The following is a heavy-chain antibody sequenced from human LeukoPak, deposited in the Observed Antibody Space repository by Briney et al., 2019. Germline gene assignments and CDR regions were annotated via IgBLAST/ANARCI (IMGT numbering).Heavy chain of an antibody. V-gene: IGHV3-21*01. CDR3: ARESYQLLYYIDY. D-gene: IGHD2-2*01. CDR2: IGSNSNYI. CDR1: GFTFSSYS. Sequence: PGGSLRLSCAASGFTFSSYSMNWVRQAPGKGLEWVSSIGSNSNYIYYADSMKGRFTISRDNAKNSLYLQMNSLRAEDTAVYYCARESYQLLYYIDYWGQGTLVTVSP. J-gene: IGHJ4*02.